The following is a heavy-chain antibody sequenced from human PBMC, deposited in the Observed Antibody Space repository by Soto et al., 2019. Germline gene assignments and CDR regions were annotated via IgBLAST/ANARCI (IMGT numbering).Heavy chain of an antibody. CDR3: ARGRGWLPDL. J-gene: IGHJ5*02. Sequence: QVQLQESGPGLVKSSETLSLTCTVSGDSMSTYYWNWIRQPPGKGLEWIGYVHSSGSTNYNPSLKSRVTISLDTSKNQFSLQLTSVTAADTAVYYCARGRGWLPDLWGQGTLVTVST. CDR2: VHSSGST. CDR1: GDSMSTYY. V-gene: IGHV4-59*01. D-gene: IGHD3-22*01.